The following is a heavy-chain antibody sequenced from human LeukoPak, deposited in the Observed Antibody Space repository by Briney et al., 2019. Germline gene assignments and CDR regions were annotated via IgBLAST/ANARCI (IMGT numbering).Heavy chain of an antibody. CDR1: GYTFTGYY. CDR2: INPNSGGT. J-gene: IGHJ5*02. CDR3: ARDWLYYYGSGSYYNGYNWFDP. D-gene: IGHD3-10*01. V-gene: IGHV1-2*02. Sequence: ASVKVSCKASGYTFTGYYMHWVRQAPGQGLEWMGWINPNSGGTNYAQEFQGRVTMTRDTSISTAYMELSRLRSDDTAVYYCARDWLYYYGSGSYYNGYNWFDPWGQGTLVTVSS.